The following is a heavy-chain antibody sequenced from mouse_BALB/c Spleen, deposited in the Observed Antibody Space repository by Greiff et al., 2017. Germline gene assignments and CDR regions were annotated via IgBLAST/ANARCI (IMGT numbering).Heavy chain of an antibody. V-gene: IGHV1-69*02. J-gene: IGHJ2*01. CDR2: IYPSDSYT. CDR3: TLITTVGYYFDY. Sequence: QVQLQQPGAELVRPGASVKLSCKASGYTFTSYWINWVKQRPGQGLEWIGNIYPSDSYTNYNQKFKDKATLTVDKSSSTAYMQLSSPTSEDSAVYYCTLITTVGYYFDYWGQGTTLTVSS. CDR1: GYTFTSYW. D-gene: IGHD1-1*01.